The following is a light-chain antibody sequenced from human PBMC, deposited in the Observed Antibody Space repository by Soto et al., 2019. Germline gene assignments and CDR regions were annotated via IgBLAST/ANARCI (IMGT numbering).Light chain of an antibody. V-gene: IGKV3-20*01. CDR3: QQYATSPIT. J-gene: IGKJ5*01. Sequence: EIVLTQSPGTLSLSPGERATLSCRASQSVGSRYLAWYQQKAGQAPRLLIFGSSFRATGIPDRFSGSGSGTDFTLTINRLEPEDFAVYYCQQYATSPITFGQGTRLEIK. CDR1: QSVGSRY. CDR2: GSS.